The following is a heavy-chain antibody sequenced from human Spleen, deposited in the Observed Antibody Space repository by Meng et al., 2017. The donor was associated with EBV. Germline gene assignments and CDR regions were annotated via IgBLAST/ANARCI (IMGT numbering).Heavy chain of an antibody. CDR2: VNHSGST. CDR1: GESFSGYY. V-gene: IGHV4-34*01. CDR3: ATGWGKACY. J-gene: IGHJ4*02. Sequence: QVQVQRWGAGLLKPSETLSLSCAVYGESFSGYYWRWIRQPPGKGLEWIGEVNHSGSTNYSPSLKSRVTISVDTSKNQFSLKLTSVTAADTAVYYCATGWGKACYWGQGTLVTVSS. D-gene: IGHD3-16*01.